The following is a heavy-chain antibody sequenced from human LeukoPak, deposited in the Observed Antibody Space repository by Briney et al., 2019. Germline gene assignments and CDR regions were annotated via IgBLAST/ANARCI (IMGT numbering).Heavy chain of an antibody. Sequence: GGSLRLSCAASGFTFSSYWMHWVRQAPGKGLVWVSRIISDGSSTAYADSVKGRFTISRGNAKNTLFLQMNSLRAEDTAVYYCARDGDSTVDFDYWGQGSLVTVSS. CDR1: GFTFSSYW. CDR2: IISDGSST. CDR3: ARDGDSTVDFDY. D-gene: IGHD4-23*01. J-gene: IGHJ4*02. V-gene: IGHV3-74*01.